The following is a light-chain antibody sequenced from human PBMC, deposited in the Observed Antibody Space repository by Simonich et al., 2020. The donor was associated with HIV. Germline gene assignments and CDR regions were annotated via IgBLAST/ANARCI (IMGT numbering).Light chain of an antibody. Sequence: QSALTQPASVSGSPGQSITISCTGTSSDVGAYNYVSWYQQHPGKAPKLMIYDVIKRPSGVSNRFSGSKSGNTASLTISGLQAEDEADYYCCSYAGSRTWVFGGGTKVTVL. V-gene: IGLV2-23*02. CDR2: DVI. J-gene: IGLJ3*02. CDR3: CSYAGSRTWV. CDR1: SSDVGAYNY.